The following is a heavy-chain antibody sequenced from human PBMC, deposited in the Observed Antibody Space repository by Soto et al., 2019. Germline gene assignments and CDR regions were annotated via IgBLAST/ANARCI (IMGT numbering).Heavy chain of an antibody. CDR3: ARGGVRRARCCVDYYYMDV. CDR1: GFTFSSYW. J-gene: IGHJ6*03. D-gene: IGHD3-10*01. Sequence: EVQLVESGGDLVQPGGSLRLSCAASGFTFSSYWMNWVRQAPGKGLVWDSRINSDGSSTSYADSVKGRFTISRDNAKNTLYLQMNSLRAEDTAVYYCARGGVRRARCCVDYYYMDVWGKGTTVTVSS. V-gene: IGHV3-74*01. CDR2: INSDGSST.